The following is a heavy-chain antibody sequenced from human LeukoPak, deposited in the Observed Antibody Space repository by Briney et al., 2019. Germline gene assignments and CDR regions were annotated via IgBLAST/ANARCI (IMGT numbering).Heavy chain of an antibody. J-gene: IGHJ4*02. D-gene: IGHD4-17*01. CDR1: GFTFSNYW. Sequence: GGSLRLSCAASGFTFSNYWMNWVRQAPGKGLEWVANINQDGSEKYYVDSVKGRFTISRDNSKNTLYLQMNSLRAEDTAVYYCAKDPLYHDYGDHGRVVGVYWGQGTLVTVSS. CDR2: INQDGSEK. CDR3: AKDPLYHDYGDHGRVVGVY. V-gene: IGHV3-7*03.